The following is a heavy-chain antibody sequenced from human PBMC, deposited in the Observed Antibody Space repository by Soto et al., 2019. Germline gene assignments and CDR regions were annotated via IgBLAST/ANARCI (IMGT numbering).Heavy chain of an antibody. CDR2: IYYSGST. Sequence: SETLSLTCIVAAGSISGHCWSWIRQSPGKALEWIGYIYYSGSTNYNPSLKSRVAMSVDTSNNQFSLRLSSVTAADTAVYICARGPHYYGSTSLYKFRSGFDSWGQGTLVTVSS. CDR1: AGSISGHC. D-gene: IGHD3-10*01. J-gene: IGHJ4*02. V-gene: IGHV4-59*08. CDR3: ARGPHYYGSTSLYKFRSGFDS.